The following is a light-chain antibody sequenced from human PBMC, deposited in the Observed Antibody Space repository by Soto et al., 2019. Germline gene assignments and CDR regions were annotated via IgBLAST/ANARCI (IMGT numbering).Light chain of an antibody. CDR1: SSDVGSYKF. Sequence: QSVPTQPASVSGSPGQSITISCTGTSSDVGSYKFVSWYQQHPGKAPKLMIYEGSKRPSGVSNRFSGSKSGNTASLTISGLQAEDEADYYCCSYAGSSTLVFGGGTKLTVL. J-gene: IGLJ2*01. V-gene: IGLV2-23*01. CDR2: EGS. CDR3: CSYAGSSTLV.